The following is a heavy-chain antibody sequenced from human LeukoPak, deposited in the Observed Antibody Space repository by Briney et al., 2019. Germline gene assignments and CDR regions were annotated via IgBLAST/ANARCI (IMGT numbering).Heavy chain of an antibody. Sequence: GGSLRLSCAASGFTFSSYWMSRVRQAPGKGLEWVSVIYSGGSTYYADSVKGRFIISRDNSKNTLYLQMNSLRDEDTAVYYCARPGVGATHFDYWGQGTLVTVSS. CDR3: ARPGVGATHFDY. CDR1: GFTFSSYW. D-gene: IGHD1-26*01. V-gene: IGHV3-53*01. CDR2: IYSGGST. J-gene: IGHJ4*02.